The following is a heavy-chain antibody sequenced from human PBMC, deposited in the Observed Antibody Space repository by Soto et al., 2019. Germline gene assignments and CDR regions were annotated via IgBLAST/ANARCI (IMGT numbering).Heavy chain of an antibody. CDR2: VYYSGST. D-gene: IGHD2-15*01. Sequence: PSETLSLTCTVSGGSLRSGDYYWTWIRLLPGKGLEWIGYVYYSGSTYYNPSLRSRATISVDTSVNQFSLKLNSVTAADTALYYCARAATPIANWFDPWGQGSLVTVSS. CDR3: ARAATPIANWFDP. J-gene: IGHJ5*02. V-gene: IGHV4-31*03. CDR1: GGSLRSGDYY.